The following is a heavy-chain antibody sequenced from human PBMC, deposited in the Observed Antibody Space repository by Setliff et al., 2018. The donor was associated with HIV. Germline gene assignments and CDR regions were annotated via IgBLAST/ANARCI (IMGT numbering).Heavy chain of an antibody. D-gene: IGHD3-10*01. Sequence: ASVKVSCKASGYTFTSYYMHWVRQAPGQGLEWMGIINPSGGSTSYAQKFLGRVTITADESTSTGYMEMSSLTSEDTAVYYCARGEATHGPGTYSIYSWGQGTLVTAPQ. CDR2: INPSGGST. V-gene: IGHV1-46*01. J-gene: IGHJ5*02. CDR3: ARGEATHGPGTYSIYS. CDR1: GYTFTSYY.